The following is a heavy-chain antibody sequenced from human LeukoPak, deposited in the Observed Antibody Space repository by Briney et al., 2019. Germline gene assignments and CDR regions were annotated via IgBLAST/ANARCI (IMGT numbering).Heavy chain of an antibody. CDR1: GFTFSSYA. V-gene: IGHV3-23*01. Sequence: PGGSLRLSCAASGFTFSSYAMSWVRQAPGKGLEWVSGISGSGGNTYYADSVKGRFTISRDNAKNSLYLQMNSLRAEDTAVYYCAREEGDTMVRGVMGLHESWFDPWGQGTLVTVSS. D-gene: IGHD3-10*01. CDR3: AREEGDTMVRGVMGLHESWFDP. CDR2: ISGSGGNT. J-gene: IGHJ5*02.